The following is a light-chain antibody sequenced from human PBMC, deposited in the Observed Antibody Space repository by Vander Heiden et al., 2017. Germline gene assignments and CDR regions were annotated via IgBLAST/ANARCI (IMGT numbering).Light chain of an antibody. CDR1: QSLVYSDGNTY. CDR2: KVS. CDR3: MQGVSWPYT. Sequence: VVMTQSPLSLPVTLGQPTSLSCRSSQSLVYSDGNTYLTWFHQRPGQSPRRLIYKVSNRDSGVPGRFSGGGSGTDFTLKISRVEAEDVGVYYCMQGVSWPYTFGQGTKLEIK. J-gene: IGKJ2*01. V-gene: IGKV2-30*01.